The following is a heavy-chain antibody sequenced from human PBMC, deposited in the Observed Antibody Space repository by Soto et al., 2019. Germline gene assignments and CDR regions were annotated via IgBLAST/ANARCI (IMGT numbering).Heavy chain of an antibody. CDR2: IISSSSYI. CDR1: GFTFSSYS. V-gene: IGHV3-21*01. CDR3: SREHYGMDV. J-gene: IGHJ6*02. Sequence: EVQLVESGGGLVKPGGSLRLSCAASGFTFSSYSMNWVRQAPGKGLEWVSSIISSSSYIYYAESVKGRFTISRDNAKNSLSLQMNSVRAEEAAVYYCSREHYGMDVWGQGTTVTVSS.